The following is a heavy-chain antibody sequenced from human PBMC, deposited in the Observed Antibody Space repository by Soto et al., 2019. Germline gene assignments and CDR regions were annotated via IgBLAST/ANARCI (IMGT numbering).Heavy chain of an antibody. J-gene: IGHJ6*02. D-gene: IGHD5-18*01. CDR1: GGTFGSYA. CDR2: IIPMFGQI. CDR3: VRDEIMDTNRVMQINYYFYSGMDV. Sequence: QVQLVQSGAEVKKPGSSVKVSCKASGGTFGSYAINWVRQGPGQGLEWMGGIIPMFGQINYAQKLQGRVSNNGDDSTNALYIELSSLRYEDTDVYYCVRDEIMDTNRVMQINYYFYSGMDVWGQGTTVTVTS. V-gene: IGHV1-69*01.